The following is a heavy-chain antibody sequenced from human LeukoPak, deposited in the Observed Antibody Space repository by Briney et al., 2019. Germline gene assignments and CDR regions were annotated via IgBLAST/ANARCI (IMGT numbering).Heavy chain of an antibody. J-gene: IGHJ4*02. D-gene: IGHD3-22*01. V-gene: IGHV3-64D*06. CDR2: ISSNGGST. CDR3: VRSYDSSGYYPVGY. CDR1: GFTFSSYA. Sequence: GESLRLSCAASGFTFSSYAMHWVRQAPGKGLEYVSAISSNGGSTYYADSVKGRFTISRDNSKNTLYLQMSSLRAEDTAVYYCVRSYDSSGYYPVGYWGQGTLVTVSS.